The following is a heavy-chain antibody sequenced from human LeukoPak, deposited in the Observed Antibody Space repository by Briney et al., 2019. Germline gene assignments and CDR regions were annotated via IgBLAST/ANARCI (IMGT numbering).Heavy chain of an antibody. CDR3: ARHPGVAAALFS. V-gene: IGHV4-39*02. Sequence: SETLSLTCTVSGGSISSGDYYWGWIRQPPGKGLEWIGSTYYSGSAYYNPSLGSRVAISVDTSKNHFSLNLTSVTAADTGVYYCARHPGVAAALFSWGQGILVTVSS. CDR1: GGSISSGDYY. J-gene: IGHJ5*02. CDR2: TYYSGSA. D-gene: IGHD6-13*01.